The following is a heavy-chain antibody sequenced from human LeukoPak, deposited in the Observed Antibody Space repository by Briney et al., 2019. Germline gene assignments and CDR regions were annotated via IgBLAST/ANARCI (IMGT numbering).Heavy chain of an antibody. CDR2: IKSKGDGETI. Sequence: GGSLRLSCAASGFTFTNAWMSWVRQAPGKGLEWVGRIKSKGDGETIDNAAPVKGRFTMSRDESKATLYLQMNSLKAEDTAVYYCTTDLGLTMIRGVIVYWGQGALVTVSS. J-gene: IGHJ4*02. CDR1: GFTFTNAW. D-gene: IGHD3-10*01. V-gene: IGHV3-15*01. CDR3: TTDLGLTMIRGVIVY.